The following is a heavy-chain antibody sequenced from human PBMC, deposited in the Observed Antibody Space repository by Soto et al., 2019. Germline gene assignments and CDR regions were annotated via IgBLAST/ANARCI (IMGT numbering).Heavy chain of an antibody. J-gene: IGHJ6*02. CDR1: GGSISSGGYY. D-gene: IGHD3-9*01. CDR3: ARDGDDILTGYNYGMDV. Sequence: QVQLQESGPGLVKPSQTLSLTCTVSGGSISSGGYYWSWIRQHPGKGLEWIGYIYYSGSTYYNPSLKSRVTLSVDTSKNQFSLKLSSVTAADTAVYYCARDGDDILTGYNYGMDVWGQGTTVTVSS. CDR2: IYYSGST. V-gene: IGHV4-31*03.